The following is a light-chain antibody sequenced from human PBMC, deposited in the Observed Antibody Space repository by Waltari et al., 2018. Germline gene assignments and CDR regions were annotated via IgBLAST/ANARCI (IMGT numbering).Light chain of an antibody. CDR2: VVS. V-gene: IGLV2-23*02. J-gene: IGLJ2*01. Sequence: QSALTQPASVSGSPGQSITVSCTETSSDVGNYNLVSWYQQHPGTAPKLMIYVVSKRPSGVSNRFSGSKSGNTASLTISGLQAEDEADYYCCSYAGIVVFGGGTKLTVL. CDR1: SSDVGNYNL. CDR3: CSYAGIVV.